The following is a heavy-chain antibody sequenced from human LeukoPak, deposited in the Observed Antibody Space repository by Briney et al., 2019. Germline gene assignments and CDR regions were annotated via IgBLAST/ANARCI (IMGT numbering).Heavy chain of an antibody. D-gene: IGHD1-1*01. Sequence: SETLSLTCTVSGASLSSYYWGWIRQPPGKGLEWIVSIFYSGSTYYNPSLQSRVTISVDTSKNQFSLRLSSVTAADTAVYYCARLGTTILYYFDYWGQGTLVTVSS. CDR3: ARLGTTILYYFDY. V-gene: IGHV4-39*01. J-gene: IGHJ4*02. CDR1: GASLSSYY. CDR2: IFYSGST.